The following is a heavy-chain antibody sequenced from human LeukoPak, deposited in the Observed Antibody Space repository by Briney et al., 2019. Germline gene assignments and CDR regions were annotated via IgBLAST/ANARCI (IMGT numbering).Heavy chain of an antibody. V-gene: IGHV3-30*01. CDR3: AREERTLGVVIDY. CDR1: GFTFSSYA. J-gene: IGHJ4*02. Sequence: GGSLRLSCAASGFTFSSYAMHWVRQAPGKGLEWVAVISYDGSNKYYADSVKGRFTISRDNSKNTLYLQMNSLRAEDTAVYYCAREERTLGVVIDYWGQGTLVTVSS. CDR2: ISYDGSNK. D-gene: IGHD3-3*01.